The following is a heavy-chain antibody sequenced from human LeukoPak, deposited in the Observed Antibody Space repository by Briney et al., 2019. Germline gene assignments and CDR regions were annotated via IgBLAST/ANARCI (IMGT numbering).Heavy chain of an antibody. Sequence: GGSLRLSCAASGFTVSSNYMSWVRQAPGKGLEWVSVIYSGGSTYYADSVKGRFSISRDNSKNTLYLQMNSLRAEDTAVYYCASGRYCSGGSCYAPLDYWSQGTLVTVHS. CDR2: IYSGGST. J-gene: IGHJ4*02. CDR3: ASGRYCSGGSCYAPLDY. V-gene: IGHV3-66*01. D-gene: IGHD2-15*01. CDR1: GFTVSSNY.